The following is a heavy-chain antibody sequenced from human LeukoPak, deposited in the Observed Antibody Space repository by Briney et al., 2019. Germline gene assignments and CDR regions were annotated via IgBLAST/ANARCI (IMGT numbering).Heavy chain of an antibody. D-gene: IGHD2-8*01. J-gene: IGHJ4*02. CDR1: GYTLTELS. Sequence: ASVKVSCKVSGYTLTELSMHWVRQAPGKGLEWMGRFDPEDGETIYAQKFQGRVTMTADTSTDTVYMELSSLRSEDTAVYYCARGGWDCTNGVCYEYWGQGTLVTVSS. CDR2: FDPEDGET. CDR3: ARGGWDCTNGVCYEY. V-gene: IGHV1-24*01.